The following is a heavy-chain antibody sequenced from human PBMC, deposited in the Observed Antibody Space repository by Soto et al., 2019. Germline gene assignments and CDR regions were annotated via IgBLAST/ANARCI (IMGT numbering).Heavy chain of an antibody. CDR1: GFTFTDYS. V-gene: IGHV3-48*02. CDR2: ISSTSNVA. Sequence: EVQLVESGGGLVQPGGSLRLSCEGSGFTFTDYSMLWVRQAPGRGLEWVSYISSTSNVAFYVDSVEGRFTTSRDNAKNTLYLQMNSLRDEDTAVYYCASCYADYEFPCEYWGQGTLVTVSS. D-gene: IGHD3-3*01. J-gene: IGHJ4*02. CDR3: ASCYADYEFPCEY.